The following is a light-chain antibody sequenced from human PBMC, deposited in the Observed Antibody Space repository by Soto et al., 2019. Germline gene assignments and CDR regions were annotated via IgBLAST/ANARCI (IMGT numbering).Light chain of an antibody. CDR2: DAS. CDR3: QQRSNWPPET. CDR1: QSVSSC. J-gene: IGKJ4*01. V-gene: IGKV3-11*01. Sequence: EIVLTQSPATLSLSPGERATLSCRASQSVSSCLAWYQQKPGQAPRLLIYDASNRATGIPARFSGSGSGTDFTLTISSLEPEDFAVYYCQQRSNWPPETFGGGTKVEIK.